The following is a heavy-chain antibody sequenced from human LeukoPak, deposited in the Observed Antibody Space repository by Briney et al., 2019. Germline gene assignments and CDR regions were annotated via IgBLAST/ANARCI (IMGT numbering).Heavy chain of an antibody. CDR2: FIGSGGSP. D-gene: IGHD5-18*01. J-gene: IGHJ4*02. V-gene: IGHV3-23*01. Sequence: PGGSLRLSSEASGCTFGSHAMYWVRQAPGKGLEWVAGFIGSGGSPHYADPGKGRFTISRDNSRNTVYLQINSLRAEDTAVYYCGKTTVGYSSGQKPAWPVDYWGQGTLVTVSS. CDR1: GCTFGSHA. CDR3: GKTTVGYSSGQKPAWPVDY.